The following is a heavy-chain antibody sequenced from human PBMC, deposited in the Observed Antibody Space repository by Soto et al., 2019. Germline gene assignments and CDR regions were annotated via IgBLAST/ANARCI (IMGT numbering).Heavy chain of an antibody. V-gene: IGHV3-48*02. CDR1: GFTFSSYS. CDR2: ISCSSSTI. CDR3: ARSYYYDSSGYSLGHFQH. Sequence: PGGSLRLSCAAPGFTFSSYSMNWVRPAPGKGLEWVSYISCSSSTIYYADSVKGRFTISRDNAKNSLYLQMNSLRDEDTAVYYCARSYYYDSSGYSLGHFQHWGQGTLVTVSS. D-gene: IGHD3-22*01. J-gene: IGHJ1*01.